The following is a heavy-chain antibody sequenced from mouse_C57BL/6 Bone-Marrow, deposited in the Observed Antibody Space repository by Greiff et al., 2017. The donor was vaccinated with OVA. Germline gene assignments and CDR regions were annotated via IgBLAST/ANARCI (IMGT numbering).Heavy chain of an antibody. Sequence: EVQLQESGGGLVQPGGSMKLSCVASGFTFSNYWMNWVRQSPEKGLEWVAQIRLKSDNYATHSAESVKGRFTISRDDSKSSVYLQMNNLRAEDTGIYYCTRYFDVWGTGTTVTVSS. CDR2: IRLKSDNYAT. V-gene: IGHV6-3*01. CDR3: TRYFDV. CDR1: GFTFSNYW. J-gene: IGHJ1*03.